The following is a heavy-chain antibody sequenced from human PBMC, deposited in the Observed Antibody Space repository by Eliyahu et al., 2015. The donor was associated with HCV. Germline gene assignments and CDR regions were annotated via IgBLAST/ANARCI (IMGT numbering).Heavy chain of an antibody. Sequence: EVQLVESGGGLVKPGGSLRLSCAAXGFPFSKAXMSWVRQTPGKGLEWIGRIKSKTDGGTTDYXAXVKGRFTISRDDSKSTLYLQMNSLRTEDTAVYYCTTGAPGGFDYYLDVWGQGTTVTVSS. CDR3: TTGAPGGFDYYLDV. CDR1: GFPFSKAX. D-gene: IGHD3-10*01. J-gene: IGHJ6*03. V-gene: IGHV3-15*01. CDR2: IKSKTDGGTT.